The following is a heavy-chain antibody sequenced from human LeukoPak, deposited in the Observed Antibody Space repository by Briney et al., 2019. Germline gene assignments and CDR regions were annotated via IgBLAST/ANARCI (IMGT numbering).Heavy chain of an antibody. J-gene: IGHJ4*02. V-gene: IGHV3-30-3*01. CDR3: ARDQLGATDY. D-gene: IGHD1-26*01. CDR1: GFTFSSYA. CDR2: ISYDGSNK. Sequence: PGRSLRLSCAASGFTFSSYAMPWVRQAPGKGLEWVAVISYDGSNKYYADSVKGRFTISRDNSKNTLYLQMNSLRAEDTAVYYCARDQLGATDYWGQGTLVTVSS.